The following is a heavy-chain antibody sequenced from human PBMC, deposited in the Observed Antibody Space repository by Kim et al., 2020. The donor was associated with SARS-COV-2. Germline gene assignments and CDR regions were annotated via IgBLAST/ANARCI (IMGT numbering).Heavy chain of an antibody. CDR2: IYYSGST. D-gene: IGHD6-19*01. CDR1: GGSISSYY. Sequence: SETLSLTCTVSGGSISSYYWSWIRQPPGKGLEWIGYIYYSGSTNYNPSLKSRVTISVDTSKNQFSLKLSSVTAADTAVYYCARGVVAGNWYYYYYYYMDVWGKGTTVTVSS. CDR3: ARGVVAGNWYYYYYYYMDV. J-gene: IGHJ6*03. V-gene: IGHV4-59*01.